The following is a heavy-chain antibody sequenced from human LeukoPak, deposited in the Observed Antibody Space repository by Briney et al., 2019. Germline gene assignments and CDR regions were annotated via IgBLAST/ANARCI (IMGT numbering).Heavy chain of an antibody. CDR1: GDSVSSNSAA. J-gene: IGHJ4*02. CDR2: TYYRSKWYN. V-gene: IGHV6-1*01. Sequence: PSQTLSLTCAISGDSVSSNSAAWNWIRQSPSRGLEWLGRTYYRSKWYNDYAVSVKSRITINPDTSKNQFSLQLNSVTPEDTAVYYCARSDYDSSGYHRYFDYWGQGTLVTVSS. D-gene: IGHD3-22*01. CDR3: ARSDYDSSGYHRYFDY.